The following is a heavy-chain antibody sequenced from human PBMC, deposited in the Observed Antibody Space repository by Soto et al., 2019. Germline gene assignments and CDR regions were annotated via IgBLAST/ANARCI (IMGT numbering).Heavy chain of an antibody. J-gene: IGHJ4*02. Sequence: SETLSLTCAVSGGSISSRGYSWSWVRQPPGKGLEWIGNIHYNGNTKYNPSLKSRVTMSVDTSKNQFSLKLISVTAADTAKYFCAREGNLGRWLQPLDFWGQGTLVTVSS. CDR1: GGSISSRGYS. CDR3: AREGNLGRWLQPLDF. CDR2: IHYNGNT. V-gene: IGHV4-61*08. D-gene: IGHD5-12*01.